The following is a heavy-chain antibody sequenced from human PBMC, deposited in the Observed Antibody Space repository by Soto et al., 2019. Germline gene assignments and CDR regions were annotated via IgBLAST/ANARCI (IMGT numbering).Heavy chain of an antibody. CDR3: ARFVVDPCAFDI. V-gene: IGHV4-31*03. Sequence: TLSLTCTVSGGSISSGGYYWSWIRQHPGKGLEWIGYIYYSGSTYYNPSLKSRVTISVDTSKNQFSLKLSSVTAADTAVYYCARFVVDPCAFDIWGQGTMVTVSS. D-gene: IGHD2-15*01. J-gene: IGHJ3*02. CDR1: GGSISSGGYY. CDR2: IYYSGST.